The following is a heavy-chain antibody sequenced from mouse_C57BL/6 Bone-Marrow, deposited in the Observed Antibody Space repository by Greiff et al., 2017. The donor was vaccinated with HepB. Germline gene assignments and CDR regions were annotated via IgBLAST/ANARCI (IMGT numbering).Heavy chain of an antibody. CDR2: IWRGGST. Sequence: VKLQESGPGLVQPSQSLSITCTVSGFSLTSYGVHWVRQSPGKGLEWLGVIWRGGSTDYNAAFMSRLSITKDNSKSQVFFKMNSLQADDTAIYYCAKDYGSSYGYFDVWGTGTTVTVSS. D-gene: IGHD1-1*01. CDR3: AKDYGSSYGYFDV. J-gene: IGHJ1*03. V-gene: IGHV2-5*01. CDR1: GFSLTSYG.